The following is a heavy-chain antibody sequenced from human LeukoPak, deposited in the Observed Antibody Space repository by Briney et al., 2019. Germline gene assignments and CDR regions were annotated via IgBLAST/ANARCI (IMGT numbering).Heavy chain of an antibody. CDR2: ISCGGSSI. CDR1: GFIFNTYE. V-gene: IGHV3-48*03. J-gene: IGHJ6*02. CDR3: ARRQFYYYGMDV. D-gene: IGHD5-24*01. Sequence: GGSLILSCAASGFIFNTYEMNWVRQAPGKGLEWVSYISCGGSSIYYADSVKGRFTISRDNAKNSLYLQMNSLRAEDTAVYYCARRQFYYYGMDVWGQGTTVTVSS.